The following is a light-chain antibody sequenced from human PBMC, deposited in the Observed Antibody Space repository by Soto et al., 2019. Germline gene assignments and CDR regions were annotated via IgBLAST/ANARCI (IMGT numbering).Light chain of an antibody. Sequence: QSVLTQPASVSGSPGQSITISCTGTSSDVGGYDFVSWYQHHPGKVPKLMIYEVSNRPSGVSNRFSGSKSGNTASLTISGLQAEDEADYYCSSYTSSSTLGVFGTGTKVTVL. CDR1: SSDVGGYDF. CDR2: EVS. CDR3: SSYTSSSTLGV. V-gene: IGLV2-14*01. J-gene: IGLJ1*01.